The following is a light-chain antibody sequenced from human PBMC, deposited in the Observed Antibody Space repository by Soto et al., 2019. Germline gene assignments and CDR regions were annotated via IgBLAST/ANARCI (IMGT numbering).Light chain of an antibody. J-gene: IGKJ2*01. CDR1: QSVSSN. V-gene: IGKV3-15*01. Sequence: EIVMTQSPATLSVSPGERATLSCRASQSVSSNLAWYQQKPGQAPRLLLYGASTRATGIPARFSGSGSGTDFTLTDSSLQYEDVALYYCQQYNNWPPSTFGQGTKLEIK. CDR3: QQYNNWPPST. CDR2: GAS.